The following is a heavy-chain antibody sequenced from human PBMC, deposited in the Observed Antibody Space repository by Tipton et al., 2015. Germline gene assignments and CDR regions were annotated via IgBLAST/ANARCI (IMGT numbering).Heavy chain of an antibody. Sequence: SLRLSCVASGFTFDDYGMHWVRQATGKGLEWVSAIGTAGDKYYSGSVKGRFTISRENAKNSFYLQMNSLRAGDTAVYYCAREAGFCTDGVCAFDIWGQGTMVTVSS. V-gene: IGHV3-13*01. J-gene: IGHJ3*02. CDR1: GFTFDDYG. D-gene: IGHD2-8*01. CDR3: AREAGFCTDGVCAFDI. CDR2: IGTAGDK.